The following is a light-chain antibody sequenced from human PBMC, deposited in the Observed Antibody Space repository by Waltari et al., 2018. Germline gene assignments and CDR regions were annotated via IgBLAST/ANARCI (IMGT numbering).Light chain of an antibody. Sequence: QSALTQPSSVYRSPGQPITISCPGTSSVHGRYMTVFCYQQYQWKPPQIIIYDVKHPPSGVSTRFTGSTSGNTAALTISALQADDEAYFYCISYTCDNILLFGGGTKVTVL. CDR3: ISYTCDNILL. CDR1: SSVHGRYMT. CDR2: DVK. J-gene: IGLJ3*02. V-gene: IGLV2-14*03.